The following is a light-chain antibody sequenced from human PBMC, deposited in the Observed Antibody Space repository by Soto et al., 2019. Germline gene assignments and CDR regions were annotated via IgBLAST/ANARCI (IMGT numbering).Light chain of an antibody. CDR2: GAS. V-gene: IGKV1-9*01. CDR3: QQLHSYPIT. J-gene: IGKJ5*01. CDR1: QAMNTY. Sequence: DIQMTQSPSTLSASVGDRVTITCRASQAMNTYIAWYQQRPGAAPKLLVYGASTLYTGVPSRFSGSESGAVFTLTISSLQPEDFATYYCQQLHSYPITFGQGTRLEI.